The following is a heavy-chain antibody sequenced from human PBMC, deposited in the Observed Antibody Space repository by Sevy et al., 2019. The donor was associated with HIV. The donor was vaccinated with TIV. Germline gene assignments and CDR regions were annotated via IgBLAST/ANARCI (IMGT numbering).Heavy chain of an antibody. Sequence: SETLSLTCTVSGGSISSSTYYWGWIRQPPGKGLEWIGSIYYSGSTYYNLSLKSRVTISVDTSKNQFSLKLSSVTAADTAVYYCARRDYVWGSYRTFDYWGQGTLVTVSS. V-gene: IGHV4-39*01. CDR2: IYYSGST. CDR3: ARRDYVWGSYRTFDY. D-gene: IGHD3-16*02. CDR1: GGSISSSTYY. J-gene: IGHJ4*02.